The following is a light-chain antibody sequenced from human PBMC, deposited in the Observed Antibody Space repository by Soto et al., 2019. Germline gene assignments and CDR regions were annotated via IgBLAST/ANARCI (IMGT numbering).Light chain of an antibody. CDR3: QPYGSSPPT. CDR2: GAS. Sequence: EIVLTQSPGTLALSPGERATLSCRASQSVSTNNLAWYQRKPGQAPRLLIYGASSRATDIPARFSGSGSETDFSLTITILEAEAFAVYYCQPYGSSPPTFRQGTKVEIK. CDR1: QSVSTNN. J-gene: IGKJ1*01. V-gene: IGKV3-20*01.